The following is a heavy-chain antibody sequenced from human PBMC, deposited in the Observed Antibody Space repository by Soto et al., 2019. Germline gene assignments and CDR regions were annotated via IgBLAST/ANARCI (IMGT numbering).Heavy chain of an antibody. CDR2: ISSSSSTI. J-gene: IGHJ4*02. V-gene: IGHV3-48*01. D-gene: IGHD3-10*01. CDR3: ASANYYGSPGDFDY. CDR1: GFTFSSYS. Sequence: VQLVESGGGLVQPGGSLRLSCAASGFTFSSYSMNWARQAPGKGLEWVSYISSSSSTIYYADSVKGRFTISRDNAKNSLYLQMNSLRAEDTAVYYCASANYYGSPGDFDYWGQGTLVTVSS.